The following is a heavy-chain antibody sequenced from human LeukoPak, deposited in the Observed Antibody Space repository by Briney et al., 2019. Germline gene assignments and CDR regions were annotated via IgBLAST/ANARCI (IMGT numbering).Heavy chain of an antibody. Sequence: PSETLSLTCTVSGGSFSSGSYYWSWIRQPPGKGLEWIGYIYYSGSTNYNPSLKSRVTISVDTSKNQFSLKLSSVTAADTAVYYCARGHNSSGWTGFGYWGQGTLVTVSS. J-gene: IGHJ4*02. D-gene: IGHD6-19*01. V-gene: IGHV4-61*01. CDR2: IYYSGST. CDR3: ARGHNSSGWTGFGY. CDR1: GGSFSSGSYY.